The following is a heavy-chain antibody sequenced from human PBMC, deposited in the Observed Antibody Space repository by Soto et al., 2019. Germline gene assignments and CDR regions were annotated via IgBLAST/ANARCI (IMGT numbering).Heavy chain of an antibody. CDR3: ARLGNYYQSLDP. J-gene: IGHJ5*02. CDR2: IYYGGTT. CDR1: SDSFTPNY. D-gene: IGHD3-10*01. Sequence: PXXTLSLTCTVSSDSFTPNYWSWLRQFPGKGLEWVGXIYYGGTTSYNTSLKSXXTISLETXXNQLSLRLTSVTAEDTAVYYCARLGNYYQSLDPWGPGTLVTV. V-gene: IGHV4-59*08.